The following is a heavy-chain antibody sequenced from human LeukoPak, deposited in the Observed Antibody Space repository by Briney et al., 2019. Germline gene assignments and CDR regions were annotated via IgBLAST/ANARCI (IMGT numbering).Heavy chain of an antibody. J-gene: IGHJ5*02. Sequence: ASVKVSCRASGGTFSSYAISWVRQAPGQGLEWMGGIIPIFGTTNYAQKFQGRVSITADESTSTAYMELSSLRSEDTAIYYCARESTTVTTHNWFDPWGQGTLVTVSS. D-gene: IGHD4-17*01. CDR1: GGTFSSYA. CDR2: IIPIFGTT. V-gene: IGHV1-69*13. CDR3: ARESTTVTTHNWFDP.